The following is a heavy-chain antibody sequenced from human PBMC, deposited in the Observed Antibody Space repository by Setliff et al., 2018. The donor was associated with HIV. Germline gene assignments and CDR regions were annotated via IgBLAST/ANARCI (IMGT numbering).Heavy chain of an antibody. D-gene: IGHD6-13*01. CDR2: INHSEST. Sequence: SETLSLTCAVYGGSFSGYYWSWIRQSPGKGLEWIGEINHSESTNYNPSVKRRVTISIDTSKNQISLNLSSVTAADTAVYYCARAQPYYYYYMDVWGKGTTVTVSS. J-gene: IGHJ6*03. CDR3: ARAQPYYYYYMDV. CDR1: GGSFSGYY. V-gene: IGHV4-34*01.